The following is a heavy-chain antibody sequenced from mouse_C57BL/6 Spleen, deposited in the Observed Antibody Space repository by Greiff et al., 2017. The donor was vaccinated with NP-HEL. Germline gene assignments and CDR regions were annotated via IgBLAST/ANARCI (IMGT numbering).Heavy chain of an antibody. V-gene: IGHV1-55*01. CDR1: GYTFTSYW. Sequence: QVHVKQSGAELVKPGASVKMSCKASGYTFTSYWITWVKQRPGQGLEWIGDIYPGSGSTNYNEKFKSKATLTVDTSSSTAYMQLSSLTSEDSAVYYCARGDSSGTGYAMDYWGQGTSVTVSS. CDR2: IYPGSGST. CDR3: ARGDSSGTGYAMDY. D-gene: IGHD3-2*02. J-gene: IGHJ4*01.